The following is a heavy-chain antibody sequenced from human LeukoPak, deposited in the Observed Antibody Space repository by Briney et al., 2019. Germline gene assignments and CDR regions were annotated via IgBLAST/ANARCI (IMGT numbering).Heavy chain of an antibody. J-gene: IGHJ4*02. Sequence: GGSLRLSCAASGFTFSSYSMNWVHQAPGKGLEWVSSISSSSSYIYYADSVKGRFTISRDNAKNSLYLQMNSLRAEDTAVYYCARETYDSSGYYGYWGQGTLVTVSS. CDR3: ARETYDSSGYYGY. D-gene: IGHD3-22*01. V-gene: IGHV3-21*01. CDR1: GFTFSSYS. CDR2: ISSSSSYI.